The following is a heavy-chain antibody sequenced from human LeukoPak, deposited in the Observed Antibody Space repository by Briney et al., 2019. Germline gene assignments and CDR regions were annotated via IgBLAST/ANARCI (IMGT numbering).Heavy chain of an antibody. V-gene: IGHV1-2*02. J-gene: IGHJ4*02. Sequence: ASVKVSCKASGYTFTDYYMHWVRQAPGQGFEWMGWINPNDGDTNYAQKFQGGVTMTRDTSISTAHMEVSRLRSDDTAVYYCARANFLYRSSTTCLFDYWGQGTLVTVSS. CDR3: ARANFLYRSSTTCLFDY. CDR2: INPNDGDT. CDR1: GYTFTDYY. D-gene: IGHD2-2*01.